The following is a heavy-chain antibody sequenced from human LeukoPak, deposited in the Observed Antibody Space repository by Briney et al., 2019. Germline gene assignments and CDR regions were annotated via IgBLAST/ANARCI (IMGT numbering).Heavy chain of an antibody. CDR2: IYSSGST. CDR1: GGSISSYH. CDR3: SRESGPFSPFGH. V-gene: IGHV4-59*12. J-gene: IGHJ4*02. Sequence: SETLSLTCTVSGGSISSYHWSWIRQPPGKGLQWIGFIYSSGSTNYNPSLKSRVTMSLDESKNHLSLILASVTAADTAIYYCSRESGPFSPFGHWGQGTLVTVTS. D-gene: IGHD1-26*01.